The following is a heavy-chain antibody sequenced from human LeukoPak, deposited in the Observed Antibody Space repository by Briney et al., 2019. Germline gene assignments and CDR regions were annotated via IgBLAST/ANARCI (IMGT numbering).Heavy chain of an antibody. D-gene: IGHD5-18*01. CDR2: ISNGGSI. V-gene: IGHV3-64*01. CDR1: VFSISSYA. Sequence: GGSLSLSRAASVFSISSYALHWVRQAPGKGLQYVSGISNGGSIDYANSVKGRFTISRDNSKNTLYLQMGSLRPEDMAVYYCARDFSYGSGFDYWGQGILVTVSS. CDR3: ARDFSYGSGFDY. J-gene: IGHJ4*02.